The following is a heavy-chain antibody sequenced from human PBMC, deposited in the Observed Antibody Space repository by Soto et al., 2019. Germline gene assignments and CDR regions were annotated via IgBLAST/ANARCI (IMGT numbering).Heavy chain of an antibody. V-gene: IGHV4-34*01. CDR2: INHSGST. D-gene: IGHD3-22*01. CDR3: ARRLGGDSSGTFDY. J-gene: IGHJ4*02. CDR1: GGSFSGYY. Sequence: SETLSLTCAVYGGSFSGYYWSWIRQPPGKGLEWIGEINHSGSTNYNPSLKSRVTISVDTSKNQFSLRLSSVTAADTAVYYCARRLGGDSSGTFDYWGQGMLVTSPQ.